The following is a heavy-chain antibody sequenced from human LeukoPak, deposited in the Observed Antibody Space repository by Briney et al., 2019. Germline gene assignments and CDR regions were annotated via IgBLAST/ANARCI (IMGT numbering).Heavy chain of an antibody. J-gene: IGHJ4*02. CDR1: GFTFSSYA. V-gene: IGHV3-23*01. Sequence: GGSLRPSCAASGFTFSSYAMSWVRQAPGKGLEWVSAISGSGGSTYYADSVKGRFTISRDNPKNTLYLQMNSLRAEDTAVYYCATPSWATPRNHYWGQGTLVTVSS. CDR3: ATPSWATPRNHY. D-gene: IGHD5-12*01. CDR2: ISGSGGST.